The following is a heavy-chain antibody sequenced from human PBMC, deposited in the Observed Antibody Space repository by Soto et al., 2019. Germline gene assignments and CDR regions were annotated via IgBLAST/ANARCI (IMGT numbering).Heavy chain of an antibody. D-gene: IGHD1-26*01. J-gene: IGHJ4*02. CDR1: GFIFSSYS. Sequence: EVQLVESGGGLVQPGGSLRLSCVASGFIFSSYSMNWVRQAPGKGLEWISYINSGSTSIYYADSVKGRFTISRDNAKNSLYLQMNSLRGEDTAVYYCASSASPDAYWGQGTLVTVSS. CDR3: ASSASPDAY. CDR2: INSGSTSI. V-gene: IGHV3-48*01.